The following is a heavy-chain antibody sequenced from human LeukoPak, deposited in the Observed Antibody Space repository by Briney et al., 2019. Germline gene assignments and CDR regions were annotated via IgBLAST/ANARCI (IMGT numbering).Heavy chain of an antibody. Sequence: GASVKVSCKASGYTFTSYGISWVRQAPGQGLEWMGWISAYNGNTNYAQKLQGRVTMTTDTSTCTAYMELRSLRSDDTAVYYCARDSSPHYYYGMDVWGQGTTVTVSS. CDR3: ARDSSPHYYYGMDV. V-gene: IGHV1-18*01. CDR1: GYTFTSYG. J-gene: IGHJ6*02. CDR2: ISAYNGNT.